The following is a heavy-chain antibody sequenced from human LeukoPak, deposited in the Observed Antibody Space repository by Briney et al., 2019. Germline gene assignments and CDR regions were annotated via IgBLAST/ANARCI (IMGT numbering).Heavy chain of an antibody. V-gene: IGHV3-21*01. J-gene: IGHJ4*02. CDR1: GFTFSSYS. Sequence: PGGSLRLPCAASGFTFSSYSMNWVRQAPGKGLEWVSSISSSSSYIYYADSVKGRFTISRDNAKNSLYLQMNSLRAEDTAVYYCARDRGYSGYDAFLDYWGQGTLVTVSS. D-gene: IGHD5-12*01. CDR2: ISSSSSYI. CDR3: ARDRGYSGYDAFLDY.